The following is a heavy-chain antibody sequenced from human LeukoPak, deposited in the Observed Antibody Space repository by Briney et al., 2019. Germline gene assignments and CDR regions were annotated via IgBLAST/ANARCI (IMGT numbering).Heavy chain of an antibody. Sequence: ASVKVSRKASGYTFTSYDINWVRQATGQGLEWMGWMNPNSGNTGYAQKFQGRVTITRNTSISTAYMELSSLRSEDTAVYYCARGPYSSSWYVRYYYYYYMDVWGRGTTVTVSS. D-gene: IGHD6-13*01. V-gene: IGHV1-8*03. CDR3: ARGPYSSSWYVRYYYYYYMDV. CDR1: GYTFTSYD. J-gene: IGHJ6*03. CDR2: MNPNSGNT.